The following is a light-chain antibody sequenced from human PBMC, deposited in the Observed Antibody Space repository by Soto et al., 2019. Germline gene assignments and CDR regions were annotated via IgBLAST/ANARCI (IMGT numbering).Light chain of an antibody. CDR3: LQKYFYPFT. V-gene: IGKV1-5*01. J-gene: IGKJ3*01. CDR1: QSISSW. CDR2: AAS. Sequence: DIQMTQSPSTLSASVGDRVTITCRASQSISSWLAWYQQKPGKAPNLLISAASRLQSGVPSRFSGRGSGTDFTLTISSLQPEDFATYYCLQKYFYPFTFGPGTKVDIK.